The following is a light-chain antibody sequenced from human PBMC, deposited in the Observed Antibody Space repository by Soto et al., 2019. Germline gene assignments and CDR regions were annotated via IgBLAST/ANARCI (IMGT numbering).Light chain of an antibody. CDR1: SSDVGTYNY. J-gene: IGLJ2*01. Sequence: QSVLTQPASVSGSPGQSITISCTGTSSDVGTYNYVSWYQQHAGKAPKLMIYDVSYRPSGVSDRFSGSKSGNTASLTISGLQAEDEADYYCSSYTSSSTSVVFGGGTKLTVL. CDR2: DVS. V-gene: IGLV2-14*01. CDR3: SSYTSSSTSVV.